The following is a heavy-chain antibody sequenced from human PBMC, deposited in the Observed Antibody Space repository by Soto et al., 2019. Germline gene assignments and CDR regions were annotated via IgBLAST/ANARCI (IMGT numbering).Heavy chain of an antibody. CDR2: IYHSGST. Sequence: SETLSLTCAVSGGSISSSNWWSWVRQPPGKGLEWIGEIYHSGSTNYNPSLKSRVTISVDKSKNQFPLKLSSVTAADTAVYYCARDRSWTYYYDSSGEGGAFDIWGQGTMVTVSS. J-gene: IGHJ3*02. V-gene: IGHV4-4*02. CDR3: ARDRSWTYYYDSSGEGGAFDI. CDR1: GGSISSSNW. D-gene: IGHD3-22*01.